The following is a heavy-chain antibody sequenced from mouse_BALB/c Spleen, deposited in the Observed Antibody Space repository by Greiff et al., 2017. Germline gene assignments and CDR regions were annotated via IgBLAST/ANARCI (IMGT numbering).Heavy chain of an antibody. CDR1: GFTFSSYG. J-gene: IGHJ1*01. CDR3: AGKRYGSSSSYGWYFDD. CDR2: INSNGGST. D-gene: IGHD1-1*01. V-gene: IGHV5-6-3*01. Sequence: EVQVVESGGGLVQPGGSLKLSCAASGFTFSSYGLYWVRQTPDKRLEWVATINSNGGSTYYPDIMKGQFTINRDNAKNTLNLQMSSLKSEDTAMYDDAGKRYGSSSSYGWYFDDWGAGTPVTVSA.